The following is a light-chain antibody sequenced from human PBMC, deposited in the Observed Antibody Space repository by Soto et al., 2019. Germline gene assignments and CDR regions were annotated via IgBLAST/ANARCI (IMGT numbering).Light chain of an antibody. CDR2: DDD. CDR3: GSWDSSLSAYV. CDR1: SSNIGGNS. V-gene: IGLV1-51*01. J-gene: IGLJ1*01. Sequence: QSVMTQPPSMSAAPGQKVTISCSGSSSNIGGNSVSWYQHLPGTAPKLLIYDDDKRPSGIPDRFSGSKSGTSATLGITGFQTGDEADYYCGSWDSSLSAYVFATGTKLTVL.